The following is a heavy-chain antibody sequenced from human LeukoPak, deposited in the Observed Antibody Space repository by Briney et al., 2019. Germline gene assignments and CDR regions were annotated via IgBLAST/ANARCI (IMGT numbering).Heavy chain of an antibody. V-gene: IGHV3-7*01. CDR2: IKQDGSEK. D-gene: IGHD3-16*02. CDR1: GFTFSSYW. J-gene: IGHJ4*02. Sequence: PGGSLRLSCAASGFTFSSYWMSWVRQAPGKGLEWVANIKQDGSEKYYVDSVKGRFTISRDNAKNSLYLQMNSLRAEDTAVYYCARDLWGDYVWGSYRYLDNYWGQGTLVTVSS. CDR3: ARDLWGDYVWGSYRYLDNY.